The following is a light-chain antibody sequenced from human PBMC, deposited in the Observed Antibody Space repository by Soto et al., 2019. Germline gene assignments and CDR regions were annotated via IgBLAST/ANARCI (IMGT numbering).Light chain of an antibody. V-gene: IGKV3-11*01. CDR1: QSVSSY. CDR2: DTS. Sequence: EIVLTQSPATLSLSPGERATLSCRASQSVSSYLAWYQQKPGQAPRLLIYDTSNRATGIPARFSGSGSGTEFNLTISSLVPEDFAVYYCQQRRNWPPEFTFGPGTKVDIK. J-gene: IGKJ3*01. CDR3: QQRRNWPPEFT.